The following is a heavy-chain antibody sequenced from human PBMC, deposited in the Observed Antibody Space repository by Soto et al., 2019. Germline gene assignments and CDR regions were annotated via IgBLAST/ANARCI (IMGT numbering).Heavy chain of an antibody. CDR2: VFSRGST. CDR1: GGSITNYY. Sequence: PSETLSLTCTVSGGSITNYYWSWVRQPPGKGLEYIGNVFSRGSTNYNPSFKSRVTISADTSNNQFSLTLTSVTAADTAVYYCSRHRRPGSGKWYVVDSCGQGILVTVSS. CDR3: SRHRRPGSGKWYVVDS. J-gene: IGHJ5*02. D-gene: IGHD2-15*01. V-gene: IGHV4-59*08.